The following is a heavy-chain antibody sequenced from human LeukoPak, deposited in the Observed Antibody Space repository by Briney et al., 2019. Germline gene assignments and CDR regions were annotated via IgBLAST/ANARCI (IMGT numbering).Heavy chain of an antibody. CDR1: GITLSNYG. V-gene: IGHV3-11*01. Sequence: GGSLRLSCAVSGITLSNYGMSWVRQAPGRGLEWVSYISSSGSTIYYADSVKGRFTISRDNAKNSLYLQMNSLRAEDTAVYYCARDLGYDILTGWGQGTLVTVSS. CDR3: ARDLGYDILTG. D-gene: IGHD3-9*01. J-gene: IGHJ4*02. CDR2: ISSSGSTI.